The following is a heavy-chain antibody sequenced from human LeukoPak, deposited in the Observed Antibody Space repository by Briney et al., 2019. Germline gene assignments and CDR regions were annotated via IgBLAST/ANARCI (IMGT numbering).Heavy chain of an antibody. V-gene: IGHV3-48*03. Sequence: GGSLRLSCAASGFTFNIYEINWVRQAPGKGLEWVSYISSSGSTIYYADSVKGRFTISRDNAKNSLYLQMNSLRAEDTAVYYCARVSESYHDYWGQGTLVTVSS. CDR3: ARVSESYHDY. CDR2: ISSSGSTI. CDR1: GFTFNIYE. D-gene: IGHD1-26*01. J-gene: IGHJ4*02.